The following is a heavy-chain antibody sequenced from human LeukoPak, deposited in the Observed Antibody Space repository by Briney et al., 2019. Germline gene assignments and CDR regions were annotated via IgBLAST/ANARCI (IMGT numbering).Heavy chain of an antibody. D-gene: IGHD2/OR15-2a*01. CDR3: ARDGIFLDY. V-gene: IGHV3-48*01. J-gene: IGHJ4*02. CDR1: GFTFSSYS. CDR2: ISSSSSTI. Sequence: PGGSLRLSCAASGFTFSSYSMNWVRQAPGKGLEWVSYISSSSSTIYYADSVKGRFTISRDNAKNSLYLQMNSLRAEDTAVYYCARDGIFLDYWGQGTLVTVSS.